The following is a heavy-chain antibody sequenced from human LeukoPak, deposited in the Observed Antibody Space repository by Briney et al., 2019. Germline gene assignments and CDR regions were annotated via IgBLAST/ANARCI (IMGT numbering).Heavy chain of an antibody. J-gene: IGHJ6*03. CDR1: GFTFSSYS. Sequence: GGSLRFSCAASGFTFSSYSMNWVRQAPGKGLEWVSSISSSSSYIYYADSVKGRFTISRDNAKNSLYLQMNSLRAEDAAVYYCARDGNNYYYSYMDVWGKGTTVTISS. CDR2: ISSSSSYI. V-gene: IGHV3-21*01. D-gene: IGHD1-26*01. CDR3: ARDGNNYYYSYMDV.